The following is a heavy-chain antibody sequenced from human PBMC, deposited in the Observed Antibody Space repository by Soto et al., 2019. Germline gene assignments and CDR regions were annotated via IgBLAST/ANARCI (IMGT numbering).Heavy chain of an antibody. J-gene: IGHJ6*02. V-gene: IGHV3-23*01. CDR2: VTGGGHTT. Sequence: PGGSLRLSCAASGFTVRRYAMSWVRQAPGKGLEWVSTVTGGGHTTYNADSVNGRFTISRGNSKNTLYLQMNNLRAEDTAIYYCASSSGDLDVYGMDIWGPGTTVTVSS. CDR1: GFTVRRYA. D-gene: IGHD3-10*01. CDR3: ASSSGDLDVYGMDI.